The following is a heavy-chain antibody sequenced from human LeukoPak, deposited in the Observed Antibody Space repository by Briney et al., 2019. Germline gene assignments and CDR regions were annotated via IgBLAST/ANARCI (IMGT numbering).Heavy chain of an antibody. CDR1: GFTFSSYG. Sequence: GGSLRLSCAASGFTFSSYGMHWVRQAPGKGLEWVAVIWYDGSNKYYADSVKGRFTISRDNSKNTLYLQMNSLRAEDTAVYYCARSWAWELLGGFDYWGQGTLVTVSS. CDR3: ARSWAWELLGGFDY. J-gene: IGHJ4*02. D-gene: IGHD1-26*01. CDR2: IWYDGSNK. V-gene: IGHV3-33*01.